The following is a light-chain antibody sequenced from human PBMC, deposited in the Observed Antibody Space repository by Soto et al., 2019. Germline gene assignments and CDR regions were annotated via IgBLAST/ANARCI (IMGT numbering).Light chain of an antibody. V-gene: IGKV3-11*01. Sequence: EIVLTQSPATLSLSPGERATLSCRASQSVSSYLAWYQQKPGQAPRLLIYDASNRATGIPARFSGSGSGTDFTLTISSLEPEDSAVYYCQQRSNWPPGVYTFGQGTKLEIK. CDR2: DAS. CDR3: QQRSNWPPGVYT. CDR1: QSVSSY. J-gene: IGKJ2*01.